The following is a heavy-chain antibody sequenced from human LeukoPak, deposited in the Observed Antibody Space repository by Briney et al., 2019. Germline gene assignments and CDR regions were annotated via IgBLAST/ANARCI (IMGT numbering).Heavy chain of an antibody. J-gene: IGHJ4*02. CDR1: GGTFSSYA. CDR3: ARGRYSSSLGVNWDY. Sequence: SVKVSCKASGGTFSSYAISWVRQAPGQGLEWMGRIIPILGIANYAQKFQGRVTITADKSTSTAYMELSSLRSEDTAVYYCARGRYSSSLGVNWDYWGQGTLVTVSS. CDR2: IIPILGIA. V-gene: IGHV1-69*04. D-gene: IGHD6-13*01.